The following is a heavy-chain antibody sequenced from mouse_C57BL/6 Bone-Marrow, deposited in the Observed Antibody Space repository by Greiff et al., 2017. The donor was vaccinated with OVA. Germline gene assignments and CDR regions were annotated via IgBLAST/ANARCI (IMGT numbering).Heavy chain of an antibody. V-gene: IGHV1-5*01. D-gene: IGHD2-5*01. CDR1: GYTFTSYW. CDR3: TRPFYYSNYLAGFAD. CDR2: IYPGNSDT. Sequence: VQLQQSGTVLARPGASVKMSCKTSGYTFTSYWMHWVKQRPGQGLEWIGAIYPGNSDTSYNQKFKGKAKLTAVTSASTAYMELSSLTNEDSAVYYCTRPFYYSNYLAGFADWGQGTLVTVSA. J-gene: IGHJ3*01.